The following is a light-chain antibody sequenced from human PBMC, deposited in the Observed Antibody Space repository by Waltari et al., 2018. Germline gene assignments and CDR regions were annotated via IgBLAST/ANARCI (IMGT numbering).Light chain of an antibody. CDR2: DVN. Sequence: QSALTQPGSVSGSPGQSVTRSCSGKSGDDGGYNLVYWYQHHPGKAPKVLIYDVNERPSGVPDRFSGSKSGNTASLTISGLQPEDEADYYCCSYAGSYTLIFGGGTKLTVL. V-gene: IGLV2-11*01. CDR3: CSYAGSYTLI. CDR1: SGDDGGYNL. J-gene: IGLJ2*01.